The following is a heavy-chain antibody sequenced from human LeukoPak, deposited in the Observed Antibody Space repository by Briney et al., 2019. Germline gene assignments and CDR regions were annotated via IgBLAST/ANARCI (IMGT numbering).Heavy chain of an antibody. CDR3: ARENRIAAPFGY. D-gene: IGHD6-6*01. J-gene: IGHJ4*02. CDR1: GFTFSSYS. CDR2: ISTSSSSI. Sequence: GGSLRLSCAASGFTFSSYSVNWVRQAPGKGLEWVSYISTSSSSIYYADSVKGRFTISRDNAKNSLFLQMSSLRDEDTAVYYCARENRIAAPFGYWGQGTLVTVSS. V-gene: IGHV3-48*02.